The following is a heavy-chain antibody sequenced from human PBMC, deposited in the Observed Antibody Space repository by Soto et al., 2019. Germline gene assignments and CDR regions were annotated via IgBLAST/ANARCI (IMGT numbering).Heavy chain of an antibody. CDR1: GFTFSSYA. D-gene: IGHD6-13*01. CDR2: ISYDGSNK. CDR3: AGVGGCGIAADGSDY. J-gene: IGHJ4*02. Sequence: QVQLVESGGGVVQPGRSLRLSCAASGFTFSSYAMHWVRQAPGKGLEWVALISYDGSNKYYADSVKGRFTISRDNSKNTLYLQMNSMRAEDTAVYYCAGVGGCGIAADGSDYWGQGTLVTVSS. V-gene: IGHV3-30-3*01.